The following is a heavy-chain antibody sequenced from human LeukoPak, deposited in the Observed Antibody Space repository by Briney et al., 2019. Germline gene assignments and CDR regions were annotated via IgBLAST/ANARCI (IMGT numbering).Heavy chain of an antibody. CDR1: GGSISSSSYY. J-gene: IGHJ4*02. CDR2: IYHSGST. Sequence: SETLSLTCTVSGGSISSSSYYWGWIRQPPGKGLEWIGSIYHSGSTYYNPSLKSRVTISVDTSKNQFSLKLSSVTAADTAVYYCARLGAYYYDSAGYYYNRYFDYWGQGALVTVSA. CDR3: ARLGAYYYDSAGYYYNRYFDY. V-gene: IGHV4-39*07. D-gene: IGHD3-22*01.